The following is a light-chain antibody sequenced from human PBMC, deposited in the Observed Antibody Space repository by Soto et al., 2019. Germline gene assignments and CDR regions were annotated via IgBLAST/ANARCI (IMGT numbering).Light chain of an antibody. CDR2: AAS. CDR1: QSISSY. CDR3: QQSYSIPT. J-gene: IGKJ1*01. V-gene: IGKV1-39*01. Sequence: DIQMTQSPSSLSASVGDRVTITCRASQSISSYLNWYQQKPGKAPKLLIYAASSLQSGVPSRFSGSGSGTDFTLTISSLQPEDSATYYCQQSYSIPTFGQGTKVEIK.